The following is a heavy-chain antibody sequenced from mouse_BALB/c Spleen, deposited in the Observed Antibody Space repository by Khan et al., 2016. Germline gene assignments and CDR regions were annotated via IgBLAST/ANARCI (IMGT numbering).Heavy chain of an antibody. J-gene: IGHJ4*01. V-gene: IGHV2-9*02. Sequence: QVQLKESGPGLVAPSQSLSITCTVSGFSLTSYGVHWVRQPPGKGLEWLGVIWAGGSTNYNSALMSRLSISKDNSKSQVFLKMNSLQTDDTAMYYCARDRVITAVVATKAMDYWGQGTSVTVSS. D-gene: IGHD1-1*01. CDR3: ARDRVITAVVATKAMDY. CDR2: IWAGGST. CDR1: GFSLTSYG.